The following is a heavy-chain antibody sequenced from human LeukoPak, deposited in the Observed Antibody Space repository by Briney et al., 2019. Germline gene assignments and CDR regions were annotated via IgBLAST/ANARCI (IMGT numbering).Heavy chain of an antibody. CDR2: ISAYNGNT. D-gene: IGHD2-15*01. J-gene: IGHJ4*02. Sequence: GASVKVSCKASGYTFTSYGISWVRQALGQGLEWMGWISAYNGNTNYAQKLQGRVTMTTDTSTSTAYMELRGLRSDDTAVYYCARRAPGYCSGGSCYGYYFDYWGQGTLVTVSS. CDR3: ARRAPGYCSGGSCYGYYFDY. V-gene: IGHV1-18*01. CDR1: GYTFTSYG.